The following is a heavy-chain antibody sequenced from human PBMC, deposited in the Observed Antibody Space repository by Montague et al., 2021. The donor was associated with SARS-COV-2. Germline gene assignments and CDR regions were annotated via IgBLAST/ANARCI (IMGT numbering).Heavy chain of an antibody. D-gene: IGHD5-24*01. J-gene: IGHJ6*02. V-gene: IGHV4-39*01. CDR2: IYFLGNT. CDR3: ARRGYSYYYYGMDV. CDR1: GDSVSNDRYY. Sequence: SETLSLTCTVSGDSVSNDRYYWGWIRQSPGKGLEWIGTIYFLGNTYYSPSLKSRVTMSVDTSKNQLSLRLTSVTAADTAVYYCARRGYSYYYYGMDVWGQGTTVTVSS.